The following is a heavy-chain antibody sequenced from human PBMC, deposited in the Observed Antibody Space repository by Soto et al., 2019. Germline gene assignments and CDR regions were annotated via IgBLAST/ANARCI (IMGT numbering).Heavy chain of an antibody. J-gene: IGHJ6*02. Sequence: SETLSLTCAVYGGSFSGYYWSWIRQPPGKGLEWIGEINHSRSTNYNPSLKSRVTISVDTSKNQFSLKLSSVTAADTAVYYCARPAYYYDSSGYLATYGMDVWGQGTTVTVSS. CDR1: GGSFSGYY. V-gene: IGHV4-34*01. D-gene: IGHD3-22*01. CDR2: INHSRST. CDR3: ARPAYYYDSSGYLATYGMDV.